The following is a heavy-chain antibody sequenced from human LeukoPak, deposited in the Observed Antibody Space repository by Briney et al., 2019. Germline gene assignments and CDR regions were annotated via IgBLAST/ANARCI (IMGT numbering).Heavy chain of an antibody. CDR3: ARGGRYFDWLSSPFDY. CDR2: ISYDDSNK. Sequence: PGGSLRLSCAASGFTFSSYAMHWVRQAPGKGLEWVTVISYDDSNKYYADSVKGRLTISRDKSKNTLYLQMNSLRAEDTAVYYCARGGRYFDWLSSPFDYWGQGTLVTVSS. V-gene: IGHV3-30-3*01. J-gene: IGHJ4*02. D-gene: IGHD3-9*01. CDR1: GFTFSSYA.